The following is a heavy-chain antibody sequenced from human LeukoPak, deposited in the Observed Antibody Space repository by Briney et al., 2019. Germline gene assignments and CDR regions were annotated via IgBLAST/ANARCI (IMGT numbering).Heavy chain of an antibody. Sequence: GGSLRLSCAASGFTFSSYAMHWVRQAPGKGLEWVAVISYDGSNKYYADSVKGRFTISRDNSKNTLYLQMNSLRAGDTAVYYCAREYFDFWSGYRYYFDFWGQGTLVTVSS. D-gene: IGHD3-3*01. J-gene: IGHJ4*02. CDR2: ISYDGSNK. V-gene: IGHV3-30*04. CDR3: AREYFDFWSGYRYYFDF. CDR1: GFTFSSYA.